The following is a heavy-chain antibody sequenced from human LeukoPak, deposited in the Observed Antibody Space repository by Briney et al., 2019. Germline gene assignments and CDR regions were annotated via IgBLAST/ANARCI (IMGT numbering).Heavy chain of an antibody. J-gene: IGHJ4*02. CDR1: GFTFSIYA. CDR3: ARDRPNYYGSDGHYYRRDGDY. CDR2: ITSRGEST. V-gene: IGHV3-23*01. D-gene: IGHD3-22*01. Sequence: GGSLRLSCAASGFTFSIYAMRWVRQAPGKGLQWVSSITSRGESTWYVDSVKGRFTITRDSSENTLYLQMHSLRAEDTAVYYCARDRPNYYGSDGHYYRRDGDYWGRGTLVSVSS.